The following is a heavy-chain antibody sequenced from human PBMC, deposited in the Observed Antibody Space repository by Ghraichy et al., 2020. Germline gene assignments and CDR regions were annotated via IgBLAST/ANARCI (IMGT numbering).Heavy chain of an antibody. V-gene: IGHV4-34*01. J-gene: IGHJ6*03. CDR3: ARYGCSGGSCYSAGVSYYYMDV. D-gene: IGHD2-15*01. CDR1: GGSFSGYY. CDR2: INHSGST. Sequence: SETLSLTCAVYGGSFSGYYWSWIRQPPGKGLEWIGEINHSGSTNYNPSLKSRVTISVDTSKNQFSLKLSSVTAADTAVYYCARYGCSGGSCYSAGVSYYYMDVWGKGTTVTVSS.